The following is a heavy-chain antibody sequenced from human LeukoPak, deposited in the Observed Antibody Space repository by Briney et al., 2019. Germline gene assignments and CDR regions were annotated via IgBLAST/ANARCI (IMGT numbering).Heavy chain of an antibody. D-gene: IGHD6-6*01. J-gene: IGHJ4*02. CDR3: ARHVGEYSRSPFDC. V-gene: IGHV5-51*01. CDR1: GYSFTSNW. CDR2: IYPGYSDT. Sequence: GESLKISCKGSGYSFTSNWIGWVRQMPGKGLEWMGIIYPGYSDTRYRPSFQGQVTISADKSINTAYLQWSSMKASDTAMYYCARHVGEYSRSPFDCWGQGTLVTVSS.